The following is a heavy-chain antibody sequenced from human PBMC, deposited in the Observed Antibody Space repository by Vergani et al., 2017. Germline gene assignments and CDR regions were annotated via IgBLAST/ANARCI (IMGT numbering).Heavy chain of an antibody. CDR3: ARSYGYDAFDV. CDR2: IYYSGSA. CDR1: GDSMNNYY. V-gene: IGHV4-59*01. J-gene: IGHJ3*01. Sequence: QVHLQEAGPGLVKPAETLSLTCTVSGDSMNNYYWNWIRQPPGKGLEWIGYIYYSGSAKYNPSLESRVTMSVDTSKNQFSLNLTSVTAADTAVYYCARSYGYDAFDVWGQGTNVTVSS. D-gene: IGHD3-10*01.